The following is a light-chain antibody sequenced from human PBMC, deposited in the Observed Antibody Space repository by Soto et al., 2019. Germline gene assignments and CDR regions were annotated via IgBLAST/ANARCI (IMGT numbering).Light chain of an antibody. Sequence: EIVLTQSPGTLSLSPGERATLSCRASQSVSNNYLAWYQQRPGQAPRLLIYGASSRATGIPDRFSGSGSGTDFHLTISRLEPEDFAVYYCLQYGGSPRTFGQGTKVEIK. CDR1: QSVSNNY. V-gene: IGKV3-20*01. CDR3: LQYGGSPRT. CDR2: GAS. J-gene: IGKJ1*01.